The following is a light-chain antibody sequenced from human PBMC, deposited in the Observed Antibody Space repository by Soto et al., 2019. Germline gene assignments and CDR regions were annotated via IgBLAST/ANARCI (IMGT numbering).Light chain of an antibody. Sequence: QSVLTQPPSASGTPRQRVTISCSGSSSNIGSNYVYWYQQLPGTAPKLLIYRNNQRPSGVPDRFSGSKSGTSASLAISGLRSEDEADYYCAAWDDSLSEVFGGGTKLTVL. CDR1: SSNIGSNY. CDR2: RNN. V-gene: IGLV1-47*01. CDR3: AAWDDSLSEV. J-gene: IGLJ3*02.